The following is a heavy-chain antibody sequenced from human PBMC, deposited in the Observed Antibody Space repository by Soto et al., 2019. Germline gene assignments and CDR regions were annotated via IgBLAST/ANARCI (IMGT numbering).Heavy chain of an antibody. CDR2: INHSGST. J-gene: IGHJ4*02. V-gene: IGHV4-34*01. Sequence: QVQLQQWGAGLLKPSETLSLTCAVYGGSFSGYYWSWIRQPPGKGLEWIGEINHSGSTNYNPSLKXRXSISVDTSKNQFSLKLSSVTAADTAVYYCARGRGHDWGQGTLVTVSS. CDR1: GGSFSGYY. CDR3: ARGRGHD.